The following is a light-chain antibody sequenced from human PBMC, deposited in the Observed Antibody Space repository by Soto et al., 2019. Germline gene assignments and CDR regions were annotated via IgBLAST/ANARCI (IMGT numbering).Light chain of an antibody. Sequence: QSVLTQPPSASGTPGQRVTISCSGSNSNIGTNSVNWYQQLPGTAPKLLIYSNNQRPSGVPDRFSGSKSGTSASLAISGLQSEDEADYYCAAWDDSLHGFAAFGGGTKVTVL. CDR3: AAWDDSLHGFAA. CDR1: NSNIGTNS. V-gene: IGLV1-44*01. J-gene: IGLJ2*01. CDR2: SNN.